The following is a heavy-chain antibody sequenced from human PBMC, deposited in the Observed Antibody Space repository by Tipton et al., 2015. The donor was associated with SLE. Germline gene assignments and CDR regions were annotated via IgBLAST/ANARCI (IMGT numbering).Heavy chain of an antibody. CDR1: GFTFSSYG. CDR3: ARGNLHPTGSYFDY. CDR2: IWYDGSNK. Sequence: SLRLSCAASGFTFSSYGMHWVRQAPGKGLEWVAVIWYDGSNKYYADSVKGRFTISRDNSKNTLYLQMNSLRAEDTAVYYCARGNLHPTGSYFDYWGQGTLVTVSS. J-gene: IGHJ4*02. V-gene: IGHV3-33*01. D-gene: IGHD1-14*01.